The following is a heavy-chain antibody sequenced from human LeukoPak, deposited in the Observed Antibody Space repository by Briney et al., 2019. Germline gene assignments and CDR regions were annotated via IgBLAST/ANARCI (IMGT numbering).Heavy chain of an antibody. J-gene: IGHJ4*02. CDR3: TTSIVGATPYYFDY. D-gene: IGHD1-26*01. V-gene: IGHV3-15*01. CDR1: GFTFSNAW. Sequence: PGGSLRLSCAASGFTFSNAWMSWVRQAPGKGLEWVGRIKSKTDGGTTDYAAPVKGRFTISRDDSKNTLYLQMNSLKTEDTAVYYRTTSIVGATPYYFDYWGQGTLVTVSS. CDR2: IKSKTDGGTT.